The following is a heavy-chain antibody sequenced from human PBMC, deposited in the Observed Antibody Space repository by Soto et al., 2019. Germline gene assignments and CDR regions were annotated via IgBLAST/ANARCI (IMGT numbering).Heavy chain of an antibody. J-gene: IGHJ4*02. CDR3: ARRTYTSGWRQYFDY. Sequence: GESLKISCQGSGYSFSSYWIGWVRQMPGKGLEWMAFIDPHSNTRYSPSFEGQITISADKSISTAYLQWSSLKASDTAIYYCARRTYTSGWRQYFDYWGQGTLVTVSS. D-gene: IGHD6-19*01. V-gene: IGHV5-51*01. CDR1: GYSFSSYW. CDR2: IDPHSNT.